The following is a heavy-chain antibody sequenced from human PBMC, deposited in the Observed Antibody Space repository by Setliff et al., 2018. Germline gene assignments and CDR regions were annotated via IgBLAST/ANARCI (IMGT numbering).Heavy chain of an antibody. CDR1: GGSFSGYY. CDR2: VNHPGST. D-gene: IGHD3-22*01. Sequence: NPSETLSLTCAVYGGSFSGYYWSWIRQAPGKGLEWIGEVNHPGSTNYNPSLKSRVTISVDTSKNQFSLMLSSVTAADTAVYYCAGGWGYYDNSGYRPIDSWGQGTLVTVSS. CDR3: AGGWGYYDNSGYRPIDS. V-gene: IGHV4-34*01. J-gene: IGHJ4*02.